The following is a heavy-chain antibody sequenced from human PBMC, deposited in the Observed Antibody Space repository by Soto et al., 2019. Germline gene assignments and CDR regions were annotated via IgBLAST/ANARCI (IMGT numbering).Heavy chain of an antibody. J-gene: IGHJ4*02. D-gene: IGHD3-22*01. CDR3: AAEYYYGSSDPKGRID. V-gene: IGHV1-18*01. CDR1: GYTFTNFG. Sequence: GASVKVSCKASGYTFTNFGISWVRQAPGQGLEWMGWISAYNGNTNYAQNFQGRVTMTTDTSTSTAYMELSSLRSDDTAVYYGAAEYYYGSSDPKGRIDWGQGTLVTVSS. CDR2: ISAYNGNT.